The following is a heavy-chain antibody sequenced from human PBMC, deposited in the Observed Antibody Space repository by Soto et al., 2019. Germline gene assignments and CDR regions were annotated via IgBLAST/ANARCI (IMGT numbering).Heavy chain of an antibody. CDR1: GGTFSSYA. J-gene: IGHJ6*02. Sequence: SVKVFCKASGGTFSSYAISWVRQAPGQGLEWMGGIIPIFGTANYAQKFQGRVTITADESTSTAYMELSSLRSEDTAVYYCARVALSIAVAGPYYYYYGMDVWGQGTTVTVSS. V-gene: IGHV1-69*13. D-gene: IGHD6-19*01. CDR3: ARVALSIAVAGPYYYYYGMDV. CDR2: IIPIFGTA.